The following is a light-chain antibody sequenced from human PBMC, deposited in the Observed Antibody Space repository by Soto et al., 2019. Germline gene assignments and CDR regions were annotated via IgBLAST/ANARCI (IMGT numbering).Light chain of an antibody. CDR3: QQYDNWPPWT. V-gene: IGKV3-15*01. CDR2: GAS. CDR1: QGVSNH. Sequence: EVVMTQSPATLSLSPGERATLSCRASQGVSNHLAWYQQKPGQAPRLLIYGASTRATGIPARFSGSGSGTEFTLTISSLHSEDFAVYYCQQYDNWPPWTFGQGTKVVIK. J-gene: IGKJ1*01.